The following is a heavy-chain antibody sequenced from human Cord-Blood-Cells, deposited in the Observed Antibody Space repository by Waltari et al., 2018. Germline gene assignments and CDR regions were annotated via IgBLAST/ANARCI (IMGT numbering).Heavy chain of an antibody. Sequence: QVQLVQSGAEVKKPGASVKVSCKASGYTFTGYYMHWVRQAPGQGLEWMGWINPNSGGTNYAQKFQGRVTMTRDTSISTAYMELSRLRSDDTAVYYCARPTGIAARRRQVDAFDIWGQGTMVTVSS. J-gene: IGHJ3*02. D-gene: IGHD6-6*01. CDR2: INPNSGGT. CDR1: GYTFTGYY. V-gene: IGHV1-2*02. CDR3: ARPTGIAARRRQVDAFDI.